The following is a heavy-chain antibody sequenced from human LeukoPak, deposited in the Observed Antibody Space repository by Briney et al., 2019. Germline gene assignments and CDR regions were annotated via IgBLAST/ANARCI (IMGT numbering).Heavy chain of an antibody. J-gene: IGHJ4*02. CDR2: ISSSSSYI. D-gene: IGHD1-26*01. CDR1: GFTFSSYW. V-gene: IGHV3-21*01. Sequence: GGSLRLSCAASGFTFSSYWMNWVRQAAGKGLEWVSSISSSSSYIYYADSVKGRFTISRDNAKNSLYLQMNSLRAEDTAVYYCARDEGELLTPTFDYWGQGTLVTVSS. CDR3: ARDEGELLTPTFDY.